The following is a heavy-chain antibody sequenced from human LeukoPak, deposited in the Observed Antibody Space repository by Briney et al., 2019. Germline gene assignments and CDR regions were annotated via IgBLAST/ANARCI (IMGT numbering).Heavy chain of an antibody. CDR3: ARRMEDGHNYDYFDY. Sequence: SETLSLTCTVSGGSISSYYWSWIRQPPGKGLEWIGYIYYSGSTNYNPSLKSRVTISVDTSKNQFSLKLSSVTAADTAVYYCARRMEDGHNYDYFDYWGQGTLVTVSS. CDR1: GGSISSYY. D-gene: IGHD5-24*01. J-gene: IGHJ4*02. CDR2: IYYSGST. V-gene: IGHV4-59*08.